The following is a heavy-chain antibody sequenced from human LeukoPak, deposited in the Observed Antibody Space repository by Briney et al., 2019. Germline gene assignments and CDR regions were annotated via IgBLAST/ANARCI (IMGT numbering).Heavy chain of an antibody. D-gene: IGHD3-3*01. V-gene: IGHV3-74*01. CDR1: GFTFSSYW. CDR3: TTIFGVVTINSMTDY. J-gene: IGHJ4*02. CDR2: INSDGSST. Sequence: PGGSLRPSCAASGFTFSSYWMHWVRQASGKGLLWVSRINSDGSSTSYADSVKGRFTISRDNAKNTLYLQMNSLRAEDTAVYYCTTIFGVVTINSMTDYWGQGTLVTVSS.